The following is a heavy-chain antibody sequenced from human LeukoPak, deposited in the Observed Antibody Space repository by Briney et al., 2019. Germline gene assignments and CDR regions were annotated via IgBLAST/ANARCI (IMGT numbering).Heavy chain of an antibody. Sequence: SETLSLTCTVSGGSISSDSYYWAWVRQPPGKGLEWIASIYYSGSTYYNPSLKSRVTISVDTSRNQFSLKLSSVTAADTAVYYCASLAVAGLSEGYWGQGTLVIVSS. D-gene: IGHD6-19*01. V-gene: IGHV4-39*01. CDR3: ASLAVAGLSEGY. CDR1: GGSISSDSYY. J-gene: IGHJ4*02. CDR2: IYYSGST.